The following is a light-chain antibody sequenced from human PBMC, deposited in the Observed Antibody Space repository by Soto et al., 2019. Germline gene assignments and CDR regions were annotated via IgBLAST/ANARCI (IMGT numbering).Light chain of an antibody. CDR1: SSDVGGYNY. Sequence: QSALTQPPSASGSPGQSVTISCTGTSSDVGGYNYVSWYQQYPGRAPKLMIYGVTKRPSGVPDRFSGSKSGNTASLTVSGLHAEDEADYYCSSYAASNNFYFVFGGGTKVTVL. J-gene: IGLJ3*02. V-gene: IGLV2-8*01. CDR3: SSYAASNNFYFV. CDR2: GVT.